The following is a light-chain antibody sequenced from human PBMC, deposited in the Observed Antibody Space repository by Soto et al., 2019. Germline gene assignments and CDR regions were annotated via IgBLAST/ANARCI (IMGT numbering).Light chain of an antibody. CDR3: HQYGLLPRHP. CDR1: ECVNSNY. V-gene: IGKV3-20*01. J-gene: IGKJ2*01. CDR2: GAS. Sequence: PGESATLSCRASECVNSNYLAWYQQKPGQAPRLPIFGASSRATGIPNRFSGSGSGTDFTLTISGLEPEDFAVYYCHQYGLLPRHPFGQGTKLQI.